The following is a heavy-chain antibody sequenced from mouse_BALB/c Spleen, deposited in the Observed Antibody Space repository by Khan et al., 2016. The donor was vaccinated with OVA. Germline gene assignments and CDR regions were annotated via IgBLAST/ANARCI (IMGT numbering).Heavy chain of an antibody. Sequence: QVQLKQSGPGLVQPSQSLSITCTVSGFSLTSYGVHWVRQSPGKGLAWLGVIWSGGSTDYNAAFISRMSISKDNSKRQVFFKMNSLQADDTAIYYCARNQGGYYGSSAGFAYWGQGTLVTVSA. D-gene: IGHD1-1*01. CDR1: GFSLTSYG. CDR2: IWSGGST. V-gene: IGHV2-4-1*01. J-gene: IGHJ3*01. CDR3: ARNQGGYYGSSAGFAY.